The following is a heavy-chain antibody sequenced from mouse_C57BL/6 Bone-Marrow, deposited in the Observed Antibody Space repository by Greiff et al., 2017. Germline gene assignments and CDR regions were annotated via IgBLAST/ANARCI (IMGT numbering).Heavy chain of an antibody. V-gene: IGHV1-81*01. CDR3: ARRLRRWYYFDY. J-gene: IGHJ2*01. Sequence: VQLVESGAELARPGASVKLSCKASGYTFTSYGISWVKQRTGQGLEWIGEIYPRSGNTYYNEKFKGKATLTADKSSSTAYMVLRSLTSEDSAVYFCARRLRRWYYFDYWGQGTTLTVSS. CDR1: GYTFTSYG. D-gene: IGHD1-2*01. CDR2: IYPRSGNT.